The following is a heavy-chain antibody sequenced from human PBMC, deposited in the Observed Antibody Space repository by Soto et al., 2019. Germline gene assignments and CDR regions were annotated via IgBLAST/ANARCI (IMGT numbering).Heavy chain of an antibody. CDR1: GYTFTGYY. V-gene: IGHV1-2*04. CDR2: INPNSGGT. CDR3: ARVLGISSSNAFDI. D-gene: IGHD6-13*01. J-gene: IGHJ3*02. Sequence: SVKLSCKASGYTFTGYYMHWVRQAPGQGLEWMGWINPNSGGTNYAQKFQGWVTMTRDTSISTAYMELSRLRSDDTAVYYCARVLGISSSNAFDIWGQGTMVTVSS.